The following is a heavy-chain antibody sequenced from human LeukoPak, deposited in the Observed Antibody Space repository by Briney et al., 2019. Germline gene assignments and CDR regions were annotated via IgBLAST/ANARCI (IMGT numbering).Heavy chain of an antibody. D-gene: IGHD6-13*01. Sequence: SVKVSCKASGGTFSSYAISWVRQAPGQGLEWMGGIIPIFGTADYAQKFQGRVTITTDESTSTAYMELSSLRSEDTAVYYCAREGRYSSPLYYFDYWGQGTLVTVSS. CDR3: AREGRYSSPLYYFDY. CDR1: GGTFSSYA. CDR2: IIPIFGTA. J-gene: IGHJ4*02. V-gene: IGHV1-69*05.